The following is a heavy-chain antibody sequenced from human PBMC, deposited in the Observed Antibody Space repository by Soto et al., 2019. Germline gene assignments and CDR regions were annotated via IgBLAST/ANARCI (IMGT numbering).Heavy chain of an antibody. Sequence: PSETLSLTCTVSGGSIRSDFHYWSWFRHPPGKGLEWIGYIYSSGSTYYNPSLKSQVSISVDTSKNQFSLKLSSVTAADTAVYYCARGPTVTTDYWGQGALVTVSS. CDR1: GGSIRSDFHY. D-gene: IGHD4-17*01. J-gene: IGHJ4*02. CDR3: ARGPTVTTDY. CDR2: IYSSGST. V-gene: IGHV4-30-4*01.